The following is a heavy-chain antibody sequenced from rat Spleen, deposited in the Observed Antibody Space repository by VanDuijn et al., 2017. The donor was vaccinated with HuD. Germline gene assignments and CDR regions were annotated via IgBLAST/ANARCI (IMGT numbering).Heavy chain of an antibody. CDR3: ATSPYYWYFDF. D-gene: IGHD1-12*01. CDR2: ITNTGGST. J-gene: IGHJ1*01. V-gene: IGHV5-31*01. Sequence: EVQLVESGGGLVQPGRSLKLSCVASGFTFNNYWMTWIRQAPGKGLEWVASITNTGGSTYYSDSVKGRFTISRDKAKSTLYLQMDSLRSEDTATYYCATSPYYWYFDFWGPGTMVTVSS. CDR1: GFTFNNYW.